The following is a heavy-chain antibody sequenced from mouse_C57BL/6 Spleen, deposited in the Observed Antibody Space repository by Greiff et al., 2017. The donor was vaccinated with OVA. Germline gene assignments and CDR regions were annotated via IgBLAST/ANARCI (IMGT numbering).Heavy chain of an antibody. CDR2: INPNNGGT. D-gene: IGHD1-2*01. CDR1: GYTFTDYY. CDR3: ARTTAYFDY. Sequence: VQLQQSGPELVKPWASVKISCKASGYTFTDYYMNWVKQSHGKSLEWIGDINPNNGGTSYNQKFKGKATLTLDTSSSTAYMELRSLTSEDSAVYYCARTTAYFDYWGKGTTLTVSS. V-gene: IGHV1-26*01. J-gene: IGHJ2*01.